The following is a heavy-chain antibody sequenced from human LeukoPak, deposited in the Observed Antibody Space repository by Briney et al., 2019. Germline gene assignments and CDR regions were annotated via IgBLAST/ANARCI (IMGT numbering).Heavy chain of an antibody. V-gene: IGHV3-21*01. CDR3: ARDPCPRSCAFDI. Sequence: GGSLRLSCAASGFTFSSYSMNWVRQAPGKGLEWVSSISSSSSYIYYADSVKGRFTISRDNAKNSLYLQMNSLRAEDTAVYYCARDPCPRSCAFDIWGQGTWSPSLQ. CDR1: GFTFSSYS. J-gene: IGHJ3*02. CDR2: ISSSSSYI.